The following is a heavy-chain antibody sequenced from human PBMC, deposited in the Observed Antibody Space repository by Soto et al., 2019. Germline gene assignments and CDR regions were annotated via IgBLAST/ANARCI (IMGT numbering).Heavy chain of an antibody. Sequence: GGSLRLSCAASGFTLSRYEMNWVRQAPGTGLAWVSYISSSGSTIYYADSVKGRFTISSDNAKNSLYLQMNSLRAEDTAVYYCARYMTTVIPHDYYGMDGGGRWTTVTVCS. CDR1: GFTLSRYE. V-gene: IGHV3-48*03. CDR3: ARYMTTVIPHDYYGMDG. CDR2: ISSSGSTI. D-gene: IGHD4-4*01. J-gene: IGHJ6*02.